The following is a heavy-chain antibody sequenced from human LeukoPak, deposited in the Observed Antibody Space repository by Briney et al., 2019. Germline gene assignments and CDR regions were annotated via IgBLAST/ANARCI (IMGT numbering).Heavy chain of an antibody. CDR3: ARLSPATRRNTFDY. D-gene: IGHD2-2*01. CDR1: GGSFSGYY. J-gene: IGHJ4*02. CDR2: INHSGST. Sequence: SDTLSLTCAVYGGSFSGYYWSWIRQPPGKGLEWIGEINHSGSTNYNPSLKSRVTISVDTSKNQFSLKLSSVTAADTAVYYCARLSPATRRNTFDYWGQGTLVTVSS. V-gene: IGHV4-34*01.